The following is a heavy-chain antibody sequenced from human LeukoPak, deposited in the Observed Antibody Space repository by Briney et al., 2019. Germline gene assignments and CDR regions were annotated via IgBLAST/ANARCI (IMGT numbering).Heavy chain of an antibody. CDR1: GGSISSGGYS. D-gene: IGHD3-22*01. CDR3: AREGITMIAAFDY. CDR2: IYHSGST. Sequence: SETLSLTCAVSGGSISSGGYSWSWIRQPPGKGLEWIGYIYHSGSTYYNPSLKSRVTISVDRSKNQFSLKLSSVTAADTAVYYCAREGITMIAAFDYWGQGTLVTVSS. J-gene: IGHJ4*02. V-gene: IGHV4-30-2*01.